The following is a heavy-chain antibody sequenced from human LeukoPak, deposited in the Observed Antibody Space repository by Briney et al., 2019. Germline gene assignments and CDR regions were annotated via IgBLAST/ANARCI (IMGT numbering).Heavy chain of an antibody. V-gene: IGHV4-4*07. CDR1: GGSISSYY. CDR3: ARIYYDILTGYVTFDY. J-gene: IGHJ4*02. D-gene: IGHD3-9*01. Sequence: SSETLSLTCIVSGGSISSYYWTWIRQPAGKGLEWIGRFYTSGSTNYNPSLKSRVTMSVDTSKNQFSLKLSSVTAADTAVYYCARIYYDILTGYVTFDYWGQGTLVTVSS. CDR2: FYTSGST.